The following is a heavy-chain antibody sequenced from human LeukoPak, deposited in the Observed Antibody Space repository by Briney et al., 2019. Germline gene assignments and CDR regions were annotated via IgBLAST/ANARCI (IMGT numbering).Heavy chain of an antibody. V-gene: IGHV4-4*07. CDR2: IYTSGST. CDR1: GGSISIYY. CDR3: AIKYYYDSSGYYYDKCAFDI. D-gene: IGHD3-22*01. Sequence: KPSETLSLTCTVSGGSISIYYWSWIRQPAGKGLEWIGRIYTSGSTNYNPSLKSRVTMSVDTSKNQFSLKLSSVTAADTAVYYCAIKYYYDSSGYYYDKCAFDIWGQGTMVTVSS. J-gene: IGHJ3*02.